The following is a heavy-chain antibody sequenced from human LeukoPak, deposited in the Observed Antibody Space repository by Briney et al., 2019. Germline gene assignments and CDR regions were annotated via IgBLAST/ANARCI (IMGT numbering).Heavy chain of an antibody. J-gene: IGHJ6*03. CDR3: AKDMGRYYYYYMDV. Sequence: PGRSLRLFCAASGFTFDDYAMHWVRQAPGKGLEWVSGISWNSGSIGYADSVKGRFTISRDNAKNSLYLQMNSLRAEDTALYYCAKDMGRYYYYYMDVWGKGTTVTVSS. V-gene: IGHV3-9*01. CDR1: GFTFDDYA. CDR2: ISWNSGSI.